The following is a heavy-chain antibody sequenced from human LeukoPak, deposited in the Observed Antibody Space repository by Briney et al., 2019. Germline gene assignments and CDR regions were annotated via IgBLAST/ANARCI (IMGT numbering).Heavy chain of an antibody. V-gene: IGHV3-30*02. CDR3: AKNGDRGAYCTGGTCYPYFYYYMDV. D-gene: IGHD2-15*01. J-gene: IGHJ6*03. CDR2: IRYVGINK. Sequence: GGSLRLSCAASGFTFSTYGMHWVRQAPGKGLEWVSFIRYVGINKYYADSVKGRFTISRDDSKNTLYLQMNNLRAEDTAIYYCAKNGDRGAYCTGGTCYPYFYYYMDVWGKGTTVTI. CDR1: GFTFSTYG.